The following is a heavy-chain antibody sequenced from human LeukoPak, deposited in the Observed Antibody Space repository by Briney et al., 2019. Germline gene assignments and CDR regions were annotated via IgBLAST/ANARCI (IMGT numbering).Heavy chain of an antibody. V-gene: IGHV3-7*01. D-gene: IGHD3-22*01. CDR1: GFTFSNYW. CDR3: ARVDSAEKRDFDY. CDR2: IKEGGSEK. J-gene: IGHJ4*02. Sequence: GGSLRLSCAASGFTFSNYWMTWVRQAPGKGLEWVANIKEGGSEKYYVDSVKGRFTISRDNAKNSAFLQMNSLRAEDTAVYYCARVDSAEKRDFDYWGQGTLVTVSS.